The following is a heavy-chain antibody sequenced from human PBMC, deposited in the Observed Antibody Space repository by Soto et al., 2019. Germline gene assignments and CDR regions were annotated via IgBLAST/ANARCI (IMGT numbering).Heavy chain of an antibody. Sequence: QVRLIQSGPEMMQPGASVRVSCKASGFTALSYAFHWVRQAPGQGPEWLGWLNGGVDGTRYSQRFQGRVTISRDTSANTVYLEVNALTSEDTAVYYCAREVKGVTSFDYWGQGTLVTVSS. D-gene: IGHD3-10*01. CDR1: GFTALSYA. J-gene: IGHJ4*02. V-gene: IGHV1-3*01. CDR2: LNGGVDGT. CDR3: AREVKGVTSFDY.